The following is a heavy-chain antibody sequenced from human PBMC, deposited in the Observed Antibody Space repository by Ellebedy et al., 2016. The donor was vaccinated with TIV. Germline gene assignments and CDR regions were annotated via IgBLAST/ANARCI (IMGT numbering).Heavy chain of an antibody. CDR3: ARTSYYDSIGYPLFDY. Sequence: MPSETLSLTCTVSAGSISNYYWSWIRQPPGKGLEWIGYIYYSGSTNYNPSLKSRVTMSVDSSRNQFSLKLSSVTAADTAVFYCARTSYYDSIGYPLFDYWGQGTLVTVSS. CDR2: IYYSGST. J-gene: IGHJ4*02. CDR1: AGSISNYY. D-gene: IGHD3-22*01. V-gene: IGHV4-59*08.